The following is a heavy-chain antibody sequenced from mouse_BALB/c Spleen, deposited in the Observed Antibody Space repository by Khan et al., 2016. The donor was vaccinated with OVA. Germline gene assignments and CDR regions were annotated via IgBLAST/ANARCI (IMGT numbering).Heavy chain of an antibody. CDR3: ARDGARDNYAMDY. CDR2: ISYSGST. CDR1: GYSITSDYA. J-gene: IGHJ4*01. V-gene: IGHV3-2*02. Sequence: EVQLQESGPGLVKPSQSLSLTCTVTGYSITSDYAWNWIRQFPGNKLEWMGYISYSGSTNYNPALKSRISITRDTSKNQFFLQLNSVSTEDTDTYYCARDGARDNYAMDYWGQGTSVTVSS. D-gene: IGHD1-1*02.